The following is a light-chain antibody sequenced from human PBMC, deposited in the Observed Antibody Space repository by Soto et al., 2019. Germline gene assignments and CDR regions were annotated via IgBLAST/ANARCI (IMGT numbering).Light chain of an antibody. CDR3: SSYTSINTHV. CDR1: SSDIGGYKY. Sequence: QSALAQPASVSGSPGQSITISCTGTSSDIGGYKYVSWYQQNPDKAPKLMIYDVSYRPSGVSDRFSGSKSGNTASLPISVLQGEDEADYYCSSYTSINTHVFGTGTKV. J-gene: IGLJ1*01. V-gene: IGLV2-14*01. CDR2: DVS.